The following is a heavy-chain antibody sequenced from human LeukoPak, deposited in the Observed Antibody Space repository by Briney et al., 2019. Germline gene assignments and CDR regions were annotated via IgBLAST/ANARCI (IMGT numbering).Heavy chain of an antibody. D-gene: IGHD3-10*01. CDR3: ARDFRQFDFDTMGNDAFDI. CDR1: GFTFSSYA. V-gene: IGHV3-21*01. Sequence: GGSLRLSCAASGFTFSSYAMSWVRQAPGKGLEWVSFISSSSSYIYYADSMKGRFTISRDNAKNSLFLQMNSLRAEDTAVYYCARDFRQFDFDTMGNDAFDIWGQGTMVTVSS. J-gene: IGHJ3*02. CDR2: ISSSSSYI.